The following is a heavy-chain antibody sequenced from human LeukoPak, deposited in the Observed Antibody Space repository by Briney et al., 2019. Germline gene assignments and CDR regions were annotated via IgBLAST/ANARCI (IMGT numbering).Heavy chain of an antibody. J-gene: IGHJ5*02. CDR3: ARDNSVGDNAWWFDP. D-gene: IGHD1-26*01. V-gene: IGHV1-46*01. Sequence: ASVKVSCKASGYTFTSYYMHWVRQAPGQGLEWMGLINPTGGSTGYAQKFQGRVTMTRDMSTSTDYMELSSLRSEDTAIFYCARDNSVGDNAWWFDPWGQGTLVTVSS. CDR2: INPTGGST. CDR1: GYTFTSYY.